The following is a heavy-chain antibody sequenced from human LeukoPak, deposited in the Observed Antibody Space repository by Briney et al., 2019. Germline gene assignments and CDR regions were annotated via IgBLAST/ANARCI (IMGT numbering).Heavy chain of an antibody. J-gene: IGHJ4*02. D-gene: IGHD3-16*01. CDR1: DDSISDYY. Sequence: PSETLSLTCTVSDDSISDYYRGWIRQPPGKGLEWIGYIHNSGTSTYNLSLKSRVTISADTSKNQFSLKLNSMTTADTAVYYCTRGAGWLIDYWGQGILVPVSS. CDR2: IHNSGTS. V-gene: IGHV4-59*01. CDR3: TRGAGWLIDY.